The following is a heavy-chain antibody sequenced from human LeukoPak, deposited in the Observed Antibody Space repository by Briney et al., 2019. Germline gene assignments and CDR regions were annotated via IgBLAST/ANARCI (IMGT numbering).Heavy chain of an antibody. V-gene: IGHV3-23*01. CDR3: ARDALTHAVIDY. CDR2: IGGGGDTT. CDR1: GFTFSNYA. D-gene: IGHD1-14*01. Sequence: PGGSLRLSCAASGFTFSNYALSWVRQAPGKGLEWVSGIGGGGDTTYYADSVKGRFTISRDNSKNTLYLQMNSLRAEDTAVYYCARDALTHAVIDYWGQGTLVTVSS. J-gene: IGHJ4*02.